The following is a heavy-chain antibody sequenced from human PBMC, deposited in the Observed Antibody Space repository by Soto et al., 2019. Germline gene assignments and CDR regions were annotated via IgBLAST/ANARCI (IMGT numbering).Heavy chain of an antibody. Sequence: EVQLLESGGGLVQPGGSLRLYCAASGFTFSSYAISWVRQAPGKGLEWVSAISASGGSTYYADSVKGRFTISRDNSKNTLYLQMNSLRAEDTAVYYCACYRGAYCYYGMDVWGQGTTVTVSS. V-gene: IGHV3-23*01. D-gene: IGHD2-2*01. CDR1: GFTFSSYA. CDR3: ACYRGAYCYYGMDV. J-gene: IGHJ6*02. CDR2: ISASGGST.